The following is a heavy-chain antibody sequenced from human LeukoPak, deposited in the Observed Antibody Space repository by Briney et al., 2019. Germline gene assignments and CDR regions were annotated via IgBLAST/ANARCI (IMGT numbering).Heavy chain of an antibody. CDR1: GGSFSGYY. Sequence: SQTLALTCAVYGGSFSGYYWSWIRQPPGKGLEWIGEINHSGSTNYNPSLKSRVTISVDTSKNQFPLKLSSVTAADTAVYYCARAPKTIVVVPAAIRAPAAGYYMDVWGKGTTVTVSS. V-gene: IGHV4-34*01. D-gene: IGHD2-2*01. CDR3: ARAPKTIVVVPAAIRAPAAGYYMDV. CDR2: INHSGST. J-gene: IGHJ6*03.